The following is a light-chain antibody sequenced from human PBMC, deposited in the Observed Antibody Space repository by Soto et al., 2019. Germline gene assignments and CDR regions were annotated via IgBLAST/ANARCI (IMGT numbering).Light chain of an antibody. J-gene: IGKJ5*01. Sequence: IVWTQSQAKLSLSPGEGATLSWRARQSITSYLAWYQQKPGQAPRLLIYGASSRATGIPDRFSGSGSGTDFTLTITRLEPEDSAVYFCQQYTGPPTTFGQVTRLEIK. CDR2: GAS. V-gene: IGKV3-20*01. CDR1: QSITSY. CDR3: QQYTGPPTT.